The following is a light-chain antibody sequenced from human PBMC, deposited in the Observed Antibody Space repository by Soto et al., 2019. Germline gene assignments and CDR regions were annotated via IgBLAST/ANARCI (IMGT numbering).Light chain of an antibody. V-gene: IGKV1-5*01. J-gene: IGKJ1*01. CDR1: QSISSW. Sequence: GDRVTITCRASQSISSWLAWYQQKPGKAPKLLIYDASSLESGVPSRFSGSGYGTEFNLTISSLQTDDFATYYCQQYNSYPATFGQGTKVDIK. CDR3: QQYNSYPAT. CDR2: DAS.